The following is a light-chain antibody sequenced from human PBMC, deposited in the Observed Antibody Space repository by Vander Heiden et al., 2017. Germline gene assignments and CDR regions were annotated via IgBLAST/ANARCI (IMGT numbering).Light chain of an antibody. Sequence: EIVMTPSPATLSVSPGERATLSCRASQSVDSRLAWYQQKPGQAPRLLIYDASTRATGIPARFSGSGSGTEFILTISSLQSGDFAVYYCQQYNKWPLWSFGQGTKVEIK. CDR1: QSVDSR. CDR2: DAS. J-gene: IGKJ1*01. V-gene: IGKV3-15*01. CDR3: QQYNKWPLWS.